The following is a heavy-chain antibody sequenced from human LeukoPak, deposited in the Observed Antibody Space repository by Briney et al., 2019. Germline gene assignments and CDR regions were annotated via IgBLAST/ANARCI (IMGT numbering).Heavy chain of an antibody. CDR3: ARDYAGYYDTSGDYR. Sequence: ASVKVSCKASGYTFTSYGISWVRQAPRQGLEWMGWISAYNGNTNYAQKLQGRVTMTTDTSTSTAYMELRSLRSDDTAVYYCARDYAGYYDTSGDYRWGQGTLVTVSS. D-gene: IGHD3-22*01. J-gene: IGHJ5*02. CDR1: GYTFTSYG. V-gene: IGHV1-18*01. CDR2: ISAYNGNT.